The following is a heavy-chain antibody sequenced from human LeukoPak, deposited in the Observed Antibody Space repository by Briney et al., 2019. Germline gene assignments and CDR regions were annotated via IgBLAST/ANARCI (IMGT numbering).Heavy chain of an antibody. V-gene: IGHV3-23*01. D-gene: IGHD2-15*01. CDR3: AKDATPSYYYYYYGMDV. CDR1: GFTFSSYA. Sequence: GGSLRLSCAASGFTFSSYAMSWVRQAPGKGLEWVSAISGSGGSTYYADSVKGRFTISRDNSKNTLYLQMNSLRAEDTAVYYCAKDATPSYYYYYYGMDVWGQGTTVTVSS. CDR2: ISGSGGST. J-gene: IGHJ6*02.